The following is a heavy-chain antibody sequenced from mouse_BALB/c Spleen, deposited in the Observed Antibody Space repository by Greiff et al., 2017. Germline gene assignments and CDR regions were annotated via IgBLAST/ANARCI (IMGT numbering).Heavy chain of an antibody. CDR1: GYSITSGYY. CDR2: ISYDGSN. Sequence: DVQLQESGPGLVKPSQSLSLTCSVTGYSITSGYYWNWIRQFPGNKLEWMGYISYDGSNNYNPSLKNRISITRDTSKNQFFLKLNSVTTEDTATYYCARDYYRYLYAMDYWGQGTSVTVSS. J-gene: IGHJ4*01. D-gene: IGHD2-14*01. CDR3: ARDYYRYLYAMDY. V-gene: IGHV3-6*02.